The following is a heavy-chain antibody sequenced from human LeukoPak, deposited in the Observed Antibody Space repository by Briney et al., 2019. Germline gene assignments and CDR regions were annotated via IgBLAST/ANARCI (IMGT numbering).Heavy chain of an antibody. J-gene: IGHJ4*02. V-gene: IGHV3-15*01. CDR3: TTDREFYETSGNRY. D-gene: IGHD3-22*01. Sequence: PGGSLRLSCAVSGFTFSNAWMSWVRQAPGKGLEWVGRIKSKTDGGATDYAAPVKGRFTISRDDSKSTLYLQMNSLETEDTAVYYCTTDREFYETSGNRYWGQGTLVTVSS. CDR1: GFTFSNAW. CDR2: IKSKTDGGAT.